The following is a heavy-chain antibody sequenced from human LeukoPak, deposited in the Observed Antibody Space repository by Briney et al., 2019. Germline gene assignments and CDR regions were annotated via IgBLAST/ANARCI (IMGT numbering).Heavy chain of an antibody. CDR3: VGQTHKDY. CDR1: GFTVSKSY. V-gene: IGHV3-66*04. J-gene: IGHJ4*02. Sequence: GGSLRLSCAASGFTVSKSYMSWVRQAPGKGLEWVSVLYSGGGAYYTDSGRGGFTISREISKKNLDLQMNSLRADDTAVYYCVGQTHKDYWGQGTLVTVSS. CDR2: LYSGGGA.